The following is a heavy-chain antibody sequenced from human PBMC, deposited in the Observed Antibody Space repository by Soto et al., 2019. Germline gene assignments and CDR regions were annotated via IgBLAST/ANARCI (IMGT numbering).Heavy chain of an antibody. CDR3: ARAPDSSTSWQNYWYFDL. Sequence: QVQLQESGPGLVKPSQTLSLTCTVSGGSISSGGYYWSWIRQHPGKGLEWIGYIYYSGSTYYNPSLKSRVTISGDTAKNQCSLKRGSVTAAGTAVDYCARAPDSSTSWQNYWYFDLWGRGTLVTVSS. CDR1: GGSISSGGYY. V-gene: IGHV4-31*03. D-gene: IGHD2-2*01. J-gene: IGHJ2*01. CDR2: IYYSGST.